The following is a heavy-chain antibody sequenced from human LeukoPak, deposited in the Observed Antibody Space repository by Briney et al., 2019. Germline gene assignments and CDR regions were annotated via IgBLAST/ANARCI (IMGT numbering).Heavy chain of an antibody. CDR3: ARPLSGTTDFDY. CDR1: GFTFSSYW. D-gene: IGHD1-1*01. CDR2: ISSSSSYT. V-gene: IGHV3-21*01. Sequence: GGSLRLSCAASGFTFSSYWMHWVRQAPGKGLEWVSLISSSSSYTFYADSVKGRFTISRDNAKKSLYLQMNSLRAEDTAVYYCARPLSGTTDFDYWGQGTLVTVSS. J-gene: IGHJ4*02.